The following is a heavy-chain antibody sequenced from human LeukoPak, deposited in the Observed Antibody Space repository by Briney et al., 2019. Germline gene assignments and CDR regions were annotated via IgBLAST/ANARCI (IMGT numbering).Heavy chain of an antibody. V-gene: IGHV1-8*01. J-gene: IGHJ4*02. CDR3: AKGGVGVTPEFDY. CDR1: GYTFTNYD. CDR2: MNPNSGNT. D-gene: IGHD1-26*01. Sequence: ASVKLSCKASGYTFTNYDINWVRQATGQGLEWMGWMNPNSGNTGSAQKFQGRVSMTRNTSISTAYMELSSLRSEDTAVYYCAKGGVGVTPEFDYWGQGTLVTVSS.